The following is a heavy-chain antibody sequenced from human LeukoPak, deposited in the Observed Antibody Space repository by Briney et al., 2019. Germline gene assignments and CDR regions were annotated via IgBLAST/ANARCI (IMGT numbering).Heavy chain of an antibody. V-gene: IGHV3-74*01. Sequence: GGSLRLSCAASGFAFSTYWMHWVRQAPGKGLVWVSRIKSDGGTNYADSVKGRFTISRDNAKKTVPLQMNSLRPEDTGVYYCARAPSEIGGYYPEYFRHWGQGTLVTVSS. J-gene: IGHJ1*01. D-gene: IGHD3-22*01. CDR3: ARAPSEIGGYYPEYFRH. CDR2: IKSDGGT. CDR1: GFAFSTYW.